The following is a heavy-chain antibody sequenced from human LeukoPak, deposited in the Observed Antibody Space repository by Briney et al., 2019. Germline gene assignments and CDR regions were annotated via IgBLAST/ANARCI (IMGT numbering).Heavy chain of an antibody. J-gene: IGHJ4*02. Sequence: SVEVSCKASGGTFSSYAISWGRQAPGQGLEWMGRIIPIFGIANYAQKFQGRVTITADKSTSTAYMEVSSLRSEETDVYYCARDGIAAAGRGFYDYWGQGTLVTVSS. CDR3: ARDGIAAAGRGFYDY. V-gene: IGHV1-69*04. CDR2: IIPIFGIA. D-gene: IGHD6-13*01. CDR1: GGTFSSYA.